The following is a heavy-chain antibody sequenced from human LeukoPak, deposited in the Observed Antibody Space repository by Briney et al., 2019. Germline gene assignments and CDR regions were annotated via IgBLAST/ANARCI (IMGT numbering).Heavy chain of an antibody. CDR2: IYYGGST. J-gene: IGHJ4*02. CDR3: ARYCTNGLCRGFYFDY. Sequence: SETLSLTCSVPGGSISGYYWSWIRQPPGKGLEWIGYIYYGGSTNYNPSLKSRVTISVDTSRSQFSLRLSSVTAADTAVYYCARYCTNGLCRGFYFDYWGQGALVTVSS. V-gene: IGHV4-59*01. D-gene: IGHD2-8*01. CDR1: GGSISGYY.